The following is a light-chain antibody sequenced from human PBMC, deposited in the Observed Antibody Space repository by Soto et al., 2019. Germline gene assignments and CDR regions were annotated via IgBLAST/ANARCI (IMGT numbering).Light chain of an antibody. CDR1: QDIRNE. CDR3: QQYDNLPLS. V-gene: IGKV1-6*02. CDR2: AAS. J-gene: IGKJ5*01. Sequence: AIQMTQSPSSLSASVGDRVTITCRASQDIRNELGWYQQKPGKAPRLLIYAASTLQSGVPSRFSGSGSGADFTLTISRLQPEDFATYYCQQYDNLPLSFGQGTRLEIK.